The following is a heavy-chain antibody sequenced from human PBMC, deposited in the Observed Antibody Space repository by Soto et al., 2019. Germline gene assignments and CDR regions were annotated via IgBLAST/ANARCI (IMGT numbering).Heavy chain of an antibody. V-gene: IGHV4-39*01. Sequence: PSETLSLTCTVSGGSISSSSYYWGWIRQPPGKGLEWIGSIYYSGSTYYNPSLKSRVTISVDTSKNQFSLKLSSVTAADTAVYYCASSSGWTHLFDYWGQGTLVSVSS. J-gene: IGHJ4*02. D-gene: IGHD6-19*01. CDR2: IYYSGST. CDR3: ASSSGWTHLFDY. CDR1: GGSISSSSYY.